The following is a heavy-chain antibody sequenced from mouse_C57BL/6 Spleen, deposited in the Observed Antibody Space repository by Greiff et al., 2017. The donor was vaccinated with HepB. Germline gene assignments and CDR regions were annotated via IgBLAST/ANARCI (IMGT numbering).Heavy chain of an antibody. CDR3: ARNPYYYGSSHWYFDV. Sequence: VQLQQPGTELVKPGASVKLSCKASGYTFTSYWMHWVKQRPGQGLEWIGNINPSYGGTNYNEKFKSKATLTVDKSSSTAYMQLSSLTSEDSAVYYCARNPYYYGSSHWYFDVWGTGTTVTVSS. J-gene: IGHJ1*03. CDR2: INPSYGGT. D-gene: IGHD1-1*01. V-gene: IGHV1-53*01. CDR1: GYTFTSYW.